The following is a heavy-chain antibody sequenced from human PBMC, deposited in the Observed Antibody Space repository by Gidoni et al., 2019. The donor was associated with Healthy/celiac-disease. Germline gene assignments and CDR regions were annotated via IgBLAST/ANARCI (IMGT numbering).Heavy chain of an antibody. CDR3: ASLPPGRYGSGKYYYYGMDV. CDR1: GGSFSGYY. J-gene: IGHJ6*02. V-gene: IGHV4-34*01. CDR2: INHSGST. D-gene: IGHD3-10*01. Sequence: QVQLQQWGAGLLKPSETLSLTCAVYGGSFSGYYWSWIRQPPGKGLEWIGEINHSGSTNYNPSLKSRVTISVDTSKNQFSLKLSSVTAADTAVYYCASLPPGRYGSGKYYYYGMDVWGQGTTVTVSS.